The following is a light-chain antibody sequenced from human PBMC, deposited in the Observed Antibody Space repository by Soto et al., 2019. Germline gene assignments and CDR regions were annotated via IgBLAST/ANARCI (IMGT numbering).Light chain of an antibody. J-gene: IGLJ1*01. Sequence: QSVLTQPASVSGSPGQSITISCTGTSSDIGNYNLVSRYRQHPGKAPKLIIYEGTKRPSGVSDRFSGSKSGNTASLTISGLQAEXXADYYXCSYXXRXTLYVFGSGTKLTVL. V-gene: IGLV2-23*01. CDR2: EGT. CDR3: CSYXXRXTLYV. CDR1: SSDIGNYNL.